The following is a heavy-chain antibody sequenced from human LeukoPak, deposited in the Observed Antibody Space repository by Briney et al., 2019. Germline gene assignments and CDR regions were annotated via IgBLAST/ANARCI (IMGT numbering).Heavy chain of an antibody. V-gene: IGHV4-59*08. Sequence: PSQTLSLTCTVSGDSISSYYWSWIRQPPGKGMEWSGYIYDSGTTNYNPSLKSRITISVDTSKNQFSLKVSSVTAADTAVYYCARHLTGIPSYPFDVWGQGTMVTVSS. CDR1: GDSISSYY. D-gene: IGHD1-1*01. CDR3: ARHLTGIPSYPFDV. CDR2: IYDSGTT. J-gene: IGHJ3*01.